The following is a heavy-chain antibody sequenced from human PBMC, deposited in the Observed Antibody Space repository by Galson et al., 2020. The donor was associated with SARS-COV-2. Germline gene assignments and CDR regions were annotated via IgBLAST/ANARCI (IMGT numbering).Heavy chain of an antibody. CDR3: ARDYGFCSRTSCYSSEVDY. CDR1: GFTFSSYG. J-gene: IGHJ4*02. CDR2: IWYDGSNK. D-gene: IGHD2-2*01. V-gene: IGHV3-33*01. Sequence: GESLKLSCAASGFTFSSYGMHWVRQAPGKGLEWVAVIWYDGSNKYYADSVKGRFTISRDNSKNTLYLQMNSLRAEDTAVYYCARDYGFCSRTSCYSSEVDYWGQGTLVTVSS.